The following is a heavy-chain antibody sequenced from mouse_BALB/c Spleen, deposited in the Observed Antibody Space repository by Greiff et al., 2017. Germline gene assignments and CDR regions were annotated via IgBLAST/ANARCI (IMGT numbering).Heavy chain of an antibody. V-gene: IGHV1-54*01. CDR3: ARRDYGNWFAY. Sequence: QVQLKQSGAELVRPGTSVKVSCKASGYAFTNYLIEWVKQRPGQGLEWIGVINPGSGGTNYNEKFKGKATLTADKSSSTAYMQLSSLTSDDSAVYFCARRDYGNWFAYWGQGTLVTVSA. J-gene: IGHJ3*01. CDR2: INPGSGGT. D-gene: IGHD2-1*01. CDR1: GYAFTNYL.